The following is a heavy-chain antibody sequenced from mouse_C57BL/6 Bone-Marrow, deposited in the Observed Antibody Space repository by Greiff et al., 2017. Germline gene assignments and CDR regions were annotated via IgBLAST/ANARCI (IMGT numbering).Heavy chain of an antibody. V-gene: IGHV1-53*01. Sequence: VQLQQPGTELVKPGASVKLSCKASGYTFTSYWMHWVKQRPGQGLEWIGNINPSNGGTNYNEKFKSKATLTVDKSSSTAYMQLSSLTSEDSAVYYCARELWPSEEYFDYWGQGTTLTVSS. CDR3: ARELWPSEEYFDY. D-gene: IGHD1-1*02. J-gene: IGHJ2*01. CDR2: INPSNGGT. CDR1: GYTFTSYW.